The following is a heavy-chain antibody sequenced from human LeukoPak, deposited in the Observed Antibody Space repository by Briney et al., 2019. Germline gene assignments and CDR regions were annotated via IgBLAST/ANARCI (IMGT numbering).Heavy chain of an antibody. D-gene: IGHD2-15*01. Sequence: GGSLRLSCAASGFTFSSYAMHWVRQAPGKGLEWVAVISYDGSNKYYADSVKGRFTISRDNSKNTLYLQMSSLRAEDTAVYYCARGAVVVVAATRFDYWGQGTLVTVSS. CDR3: ARGAVVVVAATRFDY. CDR1: GFTFSSYA. V-gene: IGHV3-30-3*01. J-gene: IGHJ4*02. CDR2: ISYDGSNK.